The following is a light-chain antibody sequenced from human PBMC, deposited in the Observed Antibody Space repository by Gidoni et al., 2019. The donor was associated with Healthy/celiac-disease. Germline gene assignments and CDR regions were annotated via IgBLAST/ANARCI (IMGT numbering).Light chain of an antibody. CDR2: KDS. J-gene: IGLJ2*01. CDR3: QSADSSGTYHVV. Sequence: SSELTQPPSVSVSPGQTARITCSGDALPKQYAYWYQQKPGQAPVLVIYKDSERPSGIPERFSGSSSGTTVTLTISGVQAEDEADYYCQSADSSGTYHVVLGGGTKLTVL. V-gene: IGLV3-25*03. CDR1: ALPKQY.